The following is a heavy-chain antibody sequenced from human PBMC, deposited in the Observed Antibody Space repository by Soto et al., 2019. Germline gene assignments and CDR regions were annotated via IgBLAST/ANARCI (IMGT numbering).Heavy chain of an antibody. V-gene: IGHV1-2*02. D-gene: IGHD3-10*01. CDR3: ARTRGVIPRVTYNWFDS. Sequence: GASVKVSCKASGYSFSGYYMNWVRQAPGQGLEWMGWIKPNSGGTDYAQKFQGRVTMTRDTSISTAYMELRGLRYDDTAVYYCARTRGVIPRVTYNWFDSWGQGALVTVSS. CDR2: IKPNSGGT. CDR1: GYSFSGYY. J-gene: IGHJ5*01.